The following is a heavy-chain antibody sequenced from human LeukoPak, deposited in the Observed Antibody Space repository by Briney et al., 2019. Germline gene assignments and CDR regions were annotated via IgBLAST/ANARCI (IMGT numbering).Heavy chain of an antibody. CDR3: ARGSDIVVVPAGSY. V-gene: IGHV3-21*01. D-gene: IGHD2-2*01. Sequence: GRSLRLSCAASGSTVSIASTDSASHAAGRGLEWVSSIISSISYIYYADSVKGRFTISRDNAKHSLYLQMNSLRAEDTAVYYCARGSDIVVVPAGSYWGQGTLVTVSS. CDR1: GSTVSIAS. CDR2: IISSISYI. J-gene: IGHJ4*02.